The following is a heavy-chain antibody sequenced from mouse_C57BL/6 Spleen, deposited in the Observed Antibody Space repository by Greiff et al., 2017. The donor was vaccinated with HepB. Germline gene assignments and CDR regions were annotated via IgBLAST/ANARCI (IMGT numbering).Heavy chain of an antibody. CDR2: ISDGGSYT. CDR1: GFTFSSYA. Sequence: DVKLVESGGGLVKPGGSLKLSCAASGFTFSSYAMSWVRQTPEKRLEWVATISDGGSYTYYPDNVKGRFTISRDNAKNNLYLQMSHLKSEDTAMYYCARKNYGSSYVPYFDVWGTGTTVTVSS. CDR3: ARKNYGSSYVPYFDV. D-gene: IGHD1-1*01. V-gene: IGHV5-4*03. J-gene: IGHJ1*03.